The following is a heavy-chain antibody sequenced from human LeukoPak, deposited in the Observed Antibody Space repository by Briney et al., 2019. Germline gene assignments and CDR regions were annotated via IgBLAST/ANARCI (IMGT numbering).Heavy chain of an antibody. J-gene: IGHJ3*02. D-gene: IGHD4-17*01. CDR3: ARHEGPPTTVTTQGRDAFDI. CDR1: GGSFSGYY. CDR2: IYYSGST. V-gene: IGHV4-59*08. Sequence: SETLSLTCAVYGGSFSGYYWSWIRQPPGKGLEWIGYIYYSGSTNYNPSLKSRVTISVDTSKNQFSLKLSSVTAADTAVYYCARHEGPPTTVTTQGRDAFDIWGQGTMVTVSS.